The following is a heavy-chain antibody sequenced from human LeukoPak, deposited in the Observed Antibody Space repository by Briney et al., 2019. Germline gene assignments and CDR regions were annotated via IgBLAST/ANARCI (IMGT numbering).Heavy chain of an antibody. CDR3: ARSSYGNDAFDF. D-gene: IGHD3-10*01. Sequence: SETLSLICTVSGGSISLFYWSWIRQPPGKELEWIGYIYHRGSTNDNPSLESRVTMSVDTYKNQFSLRLSSVTAADTAVYYCARSSYGNDAFDFWGQGTMVTVSS. CDR2: IYHRGST. CDR1: GGSISLFY. V-gene: IGHV4-59*08. J-gene: IGHJ3*01.